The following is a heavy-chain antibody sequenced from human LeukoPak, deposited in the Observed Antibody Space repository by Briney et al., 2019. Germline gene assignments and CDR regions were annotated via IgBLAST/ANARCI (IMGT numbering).Heavy chain of an antibody. J-gene: IGHJ4*02. D-gene: IGHD5-18*01. Sequence: ASVKVSCKTSGYIFTDYYLHWVRQAPGQGPERMGYISPKSGGTDRAQKFLGRVTMSTDTSINTAYMDLGTLRSDDTAVYFCARTVHADTGGYGQFDSWGQGTQVTVSS. CDR2: ISPKSGGT. V-gene: IGHV1-2*02. CDR1: GYIFTDYY. CDR3: ARTVHADTGGYGQFDS.